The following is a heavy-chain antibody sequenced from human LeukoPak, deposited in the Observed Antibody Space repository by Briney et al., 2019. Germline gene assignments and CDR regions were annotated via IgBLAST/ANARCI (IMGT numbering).Heavy chain of an antibody. D-gene: IGHD6-13*01. CDR2: INPNSGGT. V-gene: IGHV1-2*02. CDR1: GYTFTSYG. Sequence: ASVNVSCKASGYTFTSYGISWVRQAPGQGLEWMGWINPNSGGTNYAQKFQGRVTLTRDTSINTAYMELSRLRSDDTAVYYCALIAAPGTAFDYWGQGTLVTVSS. J-gene: IGHJ4*02. CDR3: ALIAAPGTAFDY.